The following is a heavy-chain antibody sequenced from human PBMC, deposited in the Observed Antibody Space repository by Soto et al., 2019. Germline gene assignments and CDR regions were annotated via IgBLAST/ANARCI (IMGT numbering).Heavy chain of an antibody. J-gene: IGHJ6*02. CDR1: GFTVSSNY. Sequence: GGSLRLSCAASGFTVSSNYMSWVRQAPGKGLEWVSVIYSGGSTYYADSVKGRFTISRDNSKNTLYRQMNSLRAEDTAVYYCARTVADERLPTYYYGMDVWGQGTTVTVSS. V-gene: IGHV3-53*01. CDR3: ARTVADERLPTYYYGMDV. CDR2: IYSGGST. D-gene: IGHD6-19*01.